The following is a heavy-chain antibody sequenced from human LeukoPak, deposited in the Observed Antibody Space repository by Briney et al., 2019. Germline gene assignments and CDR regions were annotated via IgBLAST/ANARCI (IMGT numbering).Heavy chain of an antibody. CDR2: IKSKTDGGTT. Sequence: GGSLRLSCAASGFTFSNAWMSWVRQAPGKGLEWVGRIKSKTDGGTTDYAAPVKGRFTISRDDSKNTLHLQMNSLKTEDTAVYYCTTDTIYYDSSGWTLLSAFDIWGQGTMVTVSS. CDR3: TTDTIYYDSSGWTLLSAFDI. J-gene: IGHJ3*02. CDR1: GFTFSNAW. V-gene: IGHV3-15*01. D-gene: IGHD3-22*01.